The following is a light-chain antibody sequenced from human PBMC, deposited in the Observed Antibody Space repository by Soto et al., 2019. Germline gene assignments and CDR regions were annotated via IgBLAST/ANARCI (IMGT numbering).Light chain of an antibody. CDR1: QSLLHSDGYKY. V-gene: IGKV2-28*01. Sequence: IVMTQSPVSLPVTPVEPASISCKSSQSLLHSDGYKYLDWYVQKAGQSPQLLIYLGSHRASGVPDRISGSGSGTDFTLKISKVEADDVGVYYCMQTLQTPFTFGPGTKVDIK. J-gene: IGKJ3*01. CDR2: LGS. CDR3: MQTLQTPFT.